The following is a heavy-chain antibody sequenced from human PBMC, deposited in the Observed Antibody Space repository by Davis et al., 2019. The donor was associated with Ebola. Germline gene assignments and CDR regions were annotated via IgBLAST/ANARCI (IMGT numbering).Heavy chain of an antibody. D-gene: IGHD1-1*01. CDR2: IYYSGST. CDR3: ARDGLERGYFDY. Sequence: MPSETLSLTCTVSGGSISGYYWSWIRQPPGKGLEWIGYIYYSGSTNYNPSLKSRVTISVDTSKNQFSLKLSSVTAADTAVYYCARDGLERGYFDYWGQGTLVTVSS. CDR1: GGSISGYY. J-gene: IGHJ4*02. V-gene: IGHV4-59*01.